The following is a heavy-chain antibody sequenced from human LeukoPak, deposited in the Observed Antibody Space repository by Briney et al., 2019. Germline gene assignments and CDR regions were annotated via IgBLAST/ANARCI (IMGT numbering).Heavy chain of an antibody. CDR3: AKGDYYMDV. CDR2: FSASGGGT. Sequence: GGSLRLSCAASGFTLSTNAMNWVRQAPGKGLEWVSGFSASGGGTYYADSVKGRFTISRDNSKNTLYLQMNSLRAEDTAVYYCAKGDYYMDVWGKGTTVTVSS. CDR1: GFTLSTNA. V-gene: IGHV3-23*01. J-gene: IGHJ6*03.